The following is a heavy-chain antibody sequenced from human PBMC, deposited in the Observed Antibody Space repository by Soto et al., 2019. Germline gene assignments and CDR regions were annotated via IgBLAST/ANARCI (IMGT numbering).Heavy chain of an antibody. CDR2: ISYDGSNK. V-gene: IGHV3-30-3*01. Sequence: GGSLRLSCAASGFTFSSYAMHWVRQAPGKGLEWVAVISYDGSNKYYADSVKGRFTISRDNSKNTLYLQMNSLRAEDTAVYYCARERVRRGSSWYNGMDVWGQGTTVTVSS. CDR3: ARERVRRGSSWYNGMDV. CDR1: GFTFSSYA. J-gene: IGHJ6*02. D-gene: IGHD6-13*01.